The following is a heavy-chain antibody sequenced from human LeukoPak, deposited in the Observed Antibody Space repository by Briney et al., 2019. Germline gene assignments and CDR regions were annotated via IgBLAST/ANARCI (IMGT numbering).Heavy chain of an antibody. CDR1: GFTFSSYW. V-gene: IGHV3-7*01. J-gene: IGHJ4*02. CDR3: AREGTDY. D-gene: IGHD1/OR15-1a*01. Sequence: GGSLRLSCVVSGFTFSSYWMSWVRQAPGKGLEWEANIRPDGSDEYYVDSVKGRFTISRDNAKNSLYLQMNSLRAEDTAVYYCAREGTDYWGQGTLVTVSS. CDR2: IRPDGSDE.